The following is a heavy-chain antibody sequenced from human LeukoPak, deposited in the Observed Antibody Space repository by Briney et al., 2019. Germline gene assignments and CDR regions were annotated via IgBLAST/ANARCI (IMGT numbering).Heavy chain of an antibody. CDR2: ISYDGSHK. CDR3: ARDPPDIVVVPAANYFHWFDP. CDR1: GFTFSSYA. Sequence: GSSLRLSCAASGFTFSSYAMHWVRQAPGKGLEWVAVISYDGSHKYYADSVKGRFTISRDNSKNTLYLQMNSLRAEDTAVYYCARDPPDIVVVPAANYFHWFDPWGQGTLVTVSS. D-gene: IGHD2-2*01. J-gene: IGHJ5*02. V-gene: IGHV3-30-3*01.